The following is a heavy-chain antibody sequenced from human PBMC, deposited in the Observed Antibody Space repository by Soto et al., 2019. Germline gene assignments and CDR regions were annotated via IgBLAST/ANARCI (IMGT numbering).Heavy chain of an antibody. V-gene: IGHV4-39*01. CDR1: GGSVSSSRYY. Sequence: SESLSLTCTVSGGSVSSSRYYWGWVRQPPGKGLEWIGSVYYSGSTYYNPSLESRVTISVDKSKNQFSLKLMSLSAADTAVYYCGRLEGLATISYYFDYWGQGALVTVSS. CDR2: VYYSGST. D-gene: IGHD3-9*01. J-gene: IGHJ4*02. CDR3: GRLEGLATISYYFDY.